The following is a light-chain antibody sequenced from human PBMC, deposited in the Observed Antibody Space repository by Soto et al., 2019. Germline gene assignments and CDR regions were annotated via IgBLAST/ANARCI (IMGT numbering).Light chain of an antibody. CDR3: QQCTT. CDR1: QNIRNW. Sequence: DIQMTQSPSSLSASVGESVTITCRASQNIRNWLAWYQQKPGKAPNPLIYDASSLKSGVPARFSGSGSGTEFTLTISSLQPDDFATYYCQQCTTFGQGTKVDIK. CDR2: DAS. J-gene: IGKJ1*01. V-gene: IGKV1-5*01.